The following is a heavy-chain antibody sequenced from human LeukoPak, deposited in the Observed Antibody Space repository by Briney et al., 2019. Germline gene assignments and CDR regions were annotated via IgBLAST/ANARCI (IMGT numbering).Heavy chain of an antibody. Sequence: PGGSLRLSCAASGFTFSSYWMNWVRQAPGKGLEWVANIKQDGSEKYYVDSVKGRFTISRDNAKNSLYLQMNSLRAEDTAVYYCARVDFWSEYYTTFDYWGQGTLVTVSS. CDR3: ARVDFWSEYYTTFDY. CDR2: IKQDGSEK. CDR1: GFTFSSYW. D-gene: IGHD3-3*01. J-gene: IGHJ4*02. V-gene: IGHV3-7*01.